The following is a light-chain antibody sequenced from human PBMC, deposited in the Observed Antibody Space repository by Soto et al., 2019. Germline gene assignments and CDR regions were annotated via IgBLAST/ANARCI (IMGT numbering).Light chain of an antibody. V-gene: IGKV3-15*01. CDR3: QQYREWPLT. J-gene: IGKJ4*02. CDR2: DIS. Sequence: EIVMTQSPGTLSVSPGERVTLSCRASQSVTTNLAWYQQKPGQTPRLLIYDISARASGIPGRFSGSGSGTDFTLTISSLQSEDSAVYYCQQYREWPLTFGGGTKVEI. CDR1: QSVTTN.